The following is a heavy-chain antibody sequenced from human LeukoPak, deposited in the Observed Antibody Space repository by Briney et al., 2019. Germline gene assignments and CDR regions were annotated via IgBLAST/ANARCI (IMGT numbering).Heavy chain of an antibody. D-gene: IGHD3-16*02. CDR2: IKQDGSEK. CDR1: GFTFSSYW. J-gene: IGHJ4*02. CDR3: ATISYDYVWGSYRPYNYYFDY. Sequence: GGSLRLSCAASGFTFSSYWMSWVRQAPGKGLEWVANIKQDGSEKYYVDSVKGRFTISRDNAKNSLYLQMNSLRAEDTAVYYCATISYDYVWGSYRPYNYYFDYWGQGTLVTVSS. V-gene: IGHV3-7*01.